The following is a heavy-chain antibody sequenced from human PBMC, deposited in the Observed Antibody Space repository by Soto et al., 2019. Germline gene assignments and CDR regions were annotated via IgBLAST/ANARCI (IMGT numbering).Heavy chain of an antibody. CDR3: ARVRAAAREYYYYYMDV. Sequence: SETLSLTCTVSGGSISSYYWSWIRQPPGKGLEWIGYIYYSGSTNYNPSLKSRVTISVDTSKNQFSLKLSSVTAADTAVYYCARVRAAAREYYYYYMDVWGEGTTVTVSS. J-gene: IGHJ6*03. CDR2: IYYSGST. CDR1: GGSISSYY. D-gene: IGHD6-13*01. V-gene: IGHV4-59*01.